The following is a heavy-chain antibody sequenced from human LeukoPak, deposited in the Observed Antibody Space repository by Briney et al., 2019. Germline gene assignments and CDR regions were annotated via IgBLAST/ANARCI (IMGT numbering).Heavy chain of an antibody. D-gene: IGHD1-7*01. CDR2: INTDGSTT. CDR1: GFTFSSYW. Sequence: QPGGSLRLSCAASGFTFSSYWMHWVRQAPGKGLVWVSRINTDGSTTTYADSVKGRFTISRDNAKNTLYLQMNSLRADDTAVYYCTRVGGLSNYFDPWGQGTLVTVSS. V-gene: IGHV3-74*01. CDR3: TRVGGLSNYFDP. J-gene: IGHJ5*02.